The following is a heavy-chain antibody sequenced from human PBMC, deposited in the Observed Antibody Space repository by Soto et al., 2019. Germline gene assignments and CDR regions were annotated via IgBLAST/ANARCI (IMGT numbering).Heavy chain of an antibody. CDR3: ARDRITIFGVVTYYYGMDV. V-gene: IGHV4-34*01. D-gene: IGHD3-3*01. CDR1: GGSFSGYY. J-gene: IGHJ6*02. CDR2: INHSGST. Sequence: SETLSLTCAVYGGSFSGYYWSWIRQPPGKGLEWIGEINHSGSTNYNPSLKSRVTISVDTSKNQFSLKLSSVTAADTAVYYCARDRITIFGVVTYYYGMDVWGQGTTVTVSS.